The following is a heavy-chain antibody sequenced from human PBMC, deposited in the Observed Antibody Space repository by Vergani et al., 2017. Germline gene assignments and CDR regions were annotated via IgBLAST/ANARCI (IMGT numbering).Heavy chain of an antibody. CDR1: GYTFTSYA. V-gene: IGHV1-3*04. D-gene: IGHD2-2*01. J-gene: IGHJ4*02. CDR2: INTGNGNT. Sequence: QVQLVQSGAEVKKPGASVKVSCKASGYTFTSYAMHWVRQAPGQRLEWMGWINTGNGNTKYSQKFQGRVTITRDTSASTAYMELSSLRSDDTAVYYCARPDAYCSSTSCFDYWGQGTLVTVSS. CDR3: ARPDAYCSSTSCFDY.